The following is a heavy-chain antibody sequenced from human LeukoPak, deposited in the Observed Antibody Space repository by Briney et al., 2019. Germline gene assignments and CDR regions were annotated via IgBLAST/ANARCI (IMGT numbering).Heavy chain of an antibody. D-gene: IGHD6-13*01. CDR1: GGSISSSSYY. V-gene: IGHV4-39*01. CDR2: IYYSGST. Sequence: SETLSLTCTVSGGSISSSSYYWGWIRQPPGKGLEWIGSIYYSGSTYYNPSLKSRVTISVDTSKNQFSLKLSSVTAADTAVYYCARQPSGGYSSRILFYYFDYWGQGTLVTVSS. CDR3: ARQPSGGYSSRILFYYFDY. J-gene: IGHJ4*02.